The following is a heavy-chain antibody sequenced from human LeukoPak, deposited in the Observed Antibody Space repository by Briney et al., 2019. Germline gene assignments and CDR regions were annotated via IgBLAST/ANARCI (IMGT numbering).Heavy chain of an antibody. CDR3: ATEHSDNAFDI. CDR1: GGSFSGYY. J-gene: IGHJ3*02. Sequence: SETLSLTCAVYGGSFSGYYWSWIRQPPGKGLEWIGYIYYSGSTNYNPSLKSRVTISVDTSKNQFSLKLSSVTAADTAVYYCATEHSDNAFDIWGQGTMVTVS. CDR2: IYYSGST. D-gene: IGHD1-14*01. V-gene: IGHV4-59*01.